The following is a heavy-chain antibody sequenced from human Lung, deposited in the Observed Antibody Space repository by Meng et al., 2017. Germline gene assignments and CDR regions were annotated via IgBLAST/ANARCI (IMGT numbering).Heavy chain of an antibody. V-gene: IGHV4-34*01. CDR3: ARGPTTMAHDFDY. D-gene: IGHD4-11*01. CDR2: INHSGST. Sequence: QVRHQRGGLGLLTPSETLSRTCVVSGGSFSDYYWSWIRQSPGKGLEWIGEINHSGSTNYNPSPESRATISVDTSQNNLSLKLSSVTAADSAVYYCARGPTTMAHDFDYWGQGTLVTVSS. J-gene: IGHJ4*02. CDR1: GGSFSDYY.